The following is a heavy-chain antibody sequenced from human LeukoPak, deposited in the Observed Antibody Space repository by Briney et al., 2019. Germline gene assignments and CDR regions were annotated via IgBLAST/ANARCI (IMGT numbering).Heavy chain of an antibody. D-gene: IGHD3-22*01. CDR3: ARSYYYDSSGYSQGAFDI. Sequence: SVKVSCKASGGTFSSYAISWVRQAPGQGLEWMGGIIPIFGTANYAQKLQGRVTMTTDTSTSTAYMELRSLRSDDTAVHYCARSYYYDSSGYSQGAFDIWGQGTMVTVSS. V-gene: IGHV1-69*05. CDR2: IIPIFGTA. CDR1: GGTFSSYA. J-gene: IGHJ3*02.